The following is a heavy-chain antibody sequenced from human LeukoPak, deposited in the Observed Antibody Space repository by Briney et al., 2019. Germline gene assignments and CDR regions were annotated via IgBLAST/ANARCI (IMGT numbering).Heavy chain of an antibody. J-gene: IGHJ4*02. CDR1: GYTFTSYA. Sequence: WVKVSCKASGYTFTSYAIHWVRQAPGQGLEWMGWITPSGGTNYPQKFQGRVAITWDTSITTGYMDLSRLTSDDTAVYYCARDRYGDGFAHLDYWGQGALVTVAS. CDR3: ARDRYGDGFAHLDY. V-gene: IGHV1-2*02. CDR2: ITPSGGT. D-gene: IGHD5-24*01.